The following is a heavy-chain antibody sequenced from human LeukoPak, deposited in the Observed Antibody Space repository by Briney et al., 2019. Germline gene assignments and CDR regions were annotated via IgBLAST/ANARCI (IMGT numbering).Heavy chain of an antibody. CDR3: TKSGCSGTRCYVNK. D-gene: IGHD2-2*01. Sequence: PGRSLRLSCAASGFTFSDYAMHWVRQAPGKGLQWVAVISHDGTVKYFRGSVRGRFTISRDDSKKTLVLQMNSLRAEDTAVYYCTKSGCSGTRCYVNKWGPGTLVTVSS. V-gene: IGHV3-30*18. CDR1: GFTFSDYA. CDR2: ISHDGTVK. J-gene: IGHJ4*02.